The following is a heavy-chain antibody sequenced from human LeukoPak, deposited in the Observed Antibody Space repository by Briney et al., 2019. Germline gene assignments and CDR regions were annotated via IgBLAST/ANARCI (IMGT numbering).Heavy chain of an antibody. Sequence: GASVKVSCKASGYTFTGYYMHWVRQAPGQGLGWMGCIHPNSGGTNYAQKFQSRVTMTRDTSISTAYMELSRLRSDDRAVYYCARGDGSGSYWVSDYWGQGTLVTVSS. CDR3: ARGDGSGSYWVSDY. D-gene: IGHD3-10*01. CDR2: IHPNSGGT. V-gene: IGHV1-2*02. J-gene: IGHJ4*02. CDR1: GYTFTGYY.